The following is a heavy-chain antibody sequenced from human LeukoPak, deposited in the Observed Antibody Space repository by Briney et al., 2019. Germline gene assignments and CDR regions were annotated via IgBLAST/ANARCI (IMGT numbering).Heavy chain of an antibody. D-gene: IGHD5-12*01. J-gene: IGHJ4*02. V-gene: IGHV3-30*02. CDR1: GFTFSSYG. Sequence: PGGSLRLSCAASGFTFSSYGMHWVRQAPGKGLEWVAFIRYDGSNKYYADSVKGRFTISRDNAKNSLYLQMNSLRAEDTAVYYCARWVGGGYDSAYRTRYYFDYWGQGTLVTVSS. CDR3: ARWVGGGYDSAYRTRYYFDY. CDR2: IRYDGSNK.